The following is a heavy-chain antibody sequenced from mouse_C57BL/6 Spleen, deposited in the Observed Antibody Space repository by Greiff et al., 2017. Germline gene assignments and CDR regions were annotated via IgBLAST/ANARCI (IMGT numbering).Heavy chain of an antibody. CDR2: INYDGSST. CDR1: GFTFSDYY. D-gene: IGHD2-4*01. CDR3: ARVDDYDDYFDY. J-gene: IGHJ2*01. Sequence: EVKVVESEGGLVQPGSSMKLSCTASGFTFSDYYMAWVRQVPEKCLEWVANINYDGSSTYYLDSLKSRFIISRDNAKNILYLQMSSLKSEDTATYYCARVDDYDDYFDYWGQGTTLTVSS. V-gene: IGHV5-16*01.